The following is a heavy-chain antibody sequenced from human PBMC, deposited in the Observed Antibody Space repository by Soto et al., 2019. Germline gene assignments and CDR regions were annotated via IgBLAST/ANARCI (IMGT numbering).Heavy chain of an antibody. Sequence: GESLKISCKGSGDSFTSYWISWVRQMPGKGLEWMGRIDPSDSYTNYSPSFQGHVTISADKSISTAYLQWSSLKASDTAMYYCARREAARLYYYYGMDVWGQGTTVTVSS. J-gene: IGHJ6*02. V-gene: IGHV5-10-1*01. CDR2: IDPSDSYT. CDR1: GDSFTSYW. CDR3: ARREAARLYYYYGMDV. D-gene: IGHD6-6*01.